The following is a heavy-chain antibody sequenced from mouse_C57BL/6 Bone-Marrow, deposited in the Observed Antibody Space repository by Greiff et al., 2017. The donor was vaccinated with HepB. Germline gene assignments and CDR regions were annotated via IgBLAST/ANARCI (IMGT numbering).Heavy chain of an antibody. D-gene: IGHD1-1*01. CDR3: ARYRGTTVVAHYYAMDY. J-gene: IGHJ4*01. V-gene: IGHV3-8*01. CDR1: GYSITSDY. Sequence: EVKLQESGPGLAKPSQTLSLTCSVTGYSITSDYWNWIRKFPGNKLEYMGYISYSGSTYYNPSLKSRISITRDTSKNQYYLQLNSVTTEDTATYYCARYRGTTVVAHYYAMDYWGQGTSVTVSS. CDR2: ISYSGST.